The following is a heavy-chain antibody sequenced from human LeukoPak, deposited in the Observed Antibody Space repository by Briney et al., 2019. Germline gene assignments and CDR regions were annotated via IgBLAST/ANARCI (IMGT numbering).Heavy chain of an antibody. Sequence: SETLSLTCTVSGGSISSTSYYWGWIRQPPGKGLEWIGSIYYSGSTYYNPSLKSRVTISIDTSKNQFSLMLSSVTAADTAVYYCARGGSVTYRIDYWGQGTLVTVSS. CDR1: GGSISSTSYY. D-gene: IGHD1-14*01. CDR2: IYYSGST. V-gene: IGHV4-39*01. CDR3: ARGGSVTYRIDY. J-gene: IGHJ4*02.